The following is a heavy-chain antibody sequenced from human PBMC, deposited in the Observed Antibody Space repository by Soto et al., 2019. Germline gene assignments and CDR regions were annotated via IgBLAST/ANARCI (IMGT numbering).Heavy chain of an antibody. Sequence: PSETLSLTCTVYGGSISSYYWSWIRQPPGKGLEWIGYIYYSGSTNYNPSLKSRVTISVDTSKNQFSLKLSSVTAADTAVYYCARAGDIDAFDIWGQGTMVTVSS. CDR3: ARAGDIDAFDI. D-gene: IGHD4-17*01. J-gene: IGHJ3*02. CDR2: IYYSGST. V-gene: IGHV4-59*01. CDR1: GGSISSYY.